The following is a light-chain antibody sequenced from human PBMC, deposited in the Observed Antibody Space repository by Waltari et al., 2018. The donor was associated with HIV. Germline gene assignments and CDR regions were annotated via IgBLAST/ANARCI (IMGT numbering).Light chain of an antibody. CDR1: QTVTSNY. CDR2: GAS. J-gene: IGKJ5*01. V-gene: IGKV3-20*01. Sequence: EIVLTQSPDTLSLSPGERPTLSCRASQTVTSNYLAWYQQKPGQAPRLLIYGASTRATGIPDFTLTISRLEPEDFAVYYCQQYGGSPPMNFGQGTRLEIK. CDR3: QQYGGSPPMN.